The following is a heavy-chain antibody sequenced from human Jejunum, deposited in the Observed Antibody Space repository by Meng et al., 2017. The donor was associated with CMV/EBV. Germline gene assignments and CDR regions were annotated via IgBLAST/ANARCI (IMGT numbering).Heavy chain of an antibody. J-gene: IGHJ4*02. Sequence: GYIFTDYSIHWIRQAPGQGLEWMGWINPKSGDTDYATKFQGGVTLTRDTSTSTIYMQTYLRSDDTAVYFCARAGRGDSTFSHYDYWGQGTPVTV. D-gene: IGHD3-10*01. V-gene: IGHV1-2*02. CDR3: ARAGRGDSTFSHYDY. CDR2: INPKSGDT. CDR1: GYIFTDYS.